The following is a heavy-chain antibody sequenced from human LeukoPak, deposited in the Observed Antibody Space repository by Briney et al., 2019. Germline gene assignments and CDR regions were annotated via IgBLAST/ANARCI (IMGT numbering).Heavy chain of an antibody. D-gene: IGHD5-12*01. CDR2: ISSSSSYI. CDR3: ARDLLGGYSGYDYWEYYYYGMDV. Sequence: PGGSLRLSCAASGFTFSSYSMNWVRQAAGKGLEWVSSISSSSSYIYYADSVKGRFTISRDNAKNSLYLQMNSLRAEDTAVYYCARDLLGGYSGYDYWEYYYYGMDVWGQGTTITVSS. CDR1: GFTFSSYS. J-gene: IGHJ6*02. V-gene: IGHV3-21*01.